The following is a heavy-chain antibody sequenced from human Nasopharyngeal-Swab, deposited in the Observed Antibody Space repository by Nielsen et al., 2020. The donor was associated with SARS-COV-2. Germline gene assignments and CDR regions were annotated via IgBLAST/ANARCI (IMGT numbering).Heavy chain of an antibody. CDR1: GGSISSGGYY. V-gene: IGHV4-31*03. Sequence: SETLSLTCTVSGGSISSGGYYWSWIRQHPGKGLEWIGSIHYTGRSYYNPSLRGRVTMSVETSKNQFSMRLNSVTAADTAVYFCARQEGPIIAAAGTLDYWGQGTLVTVSS. CDR2: IHYTGRS. J-gene: IGHJ4*02. CDR3: ARQEGPIIAAAGTLDY. D-gene: IGHD6-25*01.